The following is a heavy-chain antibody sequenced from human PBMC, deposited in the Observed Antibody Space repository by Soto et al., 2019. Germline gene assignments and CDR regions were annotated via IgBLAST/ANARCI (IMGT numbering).Heavy chain of an antibody. CDR2: IWYDGSNK. Sequence: PGGSLRLSCAASGFTFSSYGLHWVRQATGKRLAWEADIWYDGSNKYYADFVKGRFTISRANSKKSLYRQMNSLRAEDTGVYYCARYPAVVTATYCALYYAMDVWGQGTTVTVSS. CDR3: ARYPAVVTATYCALYYAMDV. J-gene: IGHJ6*02. D-gene: IGHD2-21*02. CDR1: GFTFSSYG. V-gene: IGHV3-33*01.